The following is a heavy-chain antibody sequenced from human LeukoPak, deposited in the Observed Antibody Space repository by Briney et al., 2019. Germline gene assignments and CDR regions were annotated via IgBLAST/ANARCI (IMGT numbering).Heavy chain of an antibody. CDR1: GGTFSSYA. Sequence: ASVKVSCKASGGTFSSYAISWVRQAPGQGLEWMGGIIPIFGTANYAQKFQGRVTITADESTSTAYMELSSLRSEDTAVYYCATYSRSGSCSDYWGQGTLVTVSS. CDR2: IIPIFGTA. V-gene: IGHV1-69*01. D-gene: IGHD3-10*01. CDR3: ATYSRSGSCSDY. J-gene: IGHJ4*02.